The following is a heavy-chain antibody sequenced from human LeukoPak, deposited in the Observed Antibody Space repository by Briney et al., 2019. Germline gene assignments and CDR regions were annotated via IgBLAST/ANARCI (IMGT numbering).Heavy chain of an antibody. D-gene: IGHD2-2*01. CDR3: ARGQSSRVVPAAIYHDY. J-gene: IGHJ4*02. CDR1: GGSISSSNW. CDR2: IYHSGST. Sequence: SETLSLTCAVSGGSISSSNWWSWVRQPPGKGLEWIGEIYHSGSTNYNPSLKSRVTISVDKSKNQFSLKLSSVTAADTAVYYCARGQSSRVVPAAIYHDYWGQGTLVTVSS. V-gene: IGHV4-4*02.